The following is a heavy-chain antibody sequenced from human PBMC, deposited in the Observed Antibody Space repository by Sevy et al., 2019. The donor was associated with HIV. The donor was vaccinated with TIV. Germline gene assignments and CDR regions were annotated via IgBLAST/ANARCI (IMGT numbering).Heavy chain of an antibody. V-gene: IGHV3-30*18. J-gene: IGHJ4*02. CDR3: AKATNEGIAVAN. Sequence: QLGGSLRLSCAASGFTFSSYGMHWVRQAPGKGLGGVAVISYDGSNKYYADSVKGRFTISRDNSKNTLYLQMNSLRAEDTAVYYCAKATNEGIAVANWGQGTLVTVSS. CDR2: ISYDGSNK. CDR1: GFTFSSYG. D-gene: IGHD6-19*01.